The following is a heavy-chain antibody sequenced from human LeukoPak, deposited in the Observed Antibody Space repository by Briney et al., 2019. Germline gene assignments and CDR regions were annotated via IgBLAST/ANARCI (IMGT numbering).Heavy chain of an antibody. J-gene: IGHJ6*03. V-gene: IGHV4-30-2*01. CDR3: ARVRTSCNPECDYYYMDV. CDR1: GGSISSGGYY. CDR2: IYHSGST. Sequence: SETLSLTCTVSGGSISSGGYYWSWIRQPPGKGLEWIGYIYHSGSTYHNPSLKSRVTISVDRSKNQFSLKLISVTAADTAVYYCARVRTSCNPECDYYYMDVWGKGTTVTVSS. D-gene: IGHD2-2*01.